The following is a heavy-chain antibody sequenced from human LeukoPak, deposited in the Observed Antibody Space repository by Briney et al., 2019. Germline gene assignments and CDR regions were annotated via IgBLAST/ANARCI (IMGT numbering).Heavy chain of an antibody. D-gene: IGHD5-12*01. CDR2: IYSDDST. CDR1: GFTVSSNY. Sequence: GGSLRLSCAASGFTVSSNYMSWVRQAPGKGLEWVSVIYSDDSTYYADSVKGRFTISRHNSKNTLYLQMNSLRAEDTAVYCCARGGYSGYDRDAFDIWGQGTMVTVSS. V-gene: IGHV3-53*04. J-gene: IGHJ3*02. CDR3: ARGGYSGYDRDAFDI.